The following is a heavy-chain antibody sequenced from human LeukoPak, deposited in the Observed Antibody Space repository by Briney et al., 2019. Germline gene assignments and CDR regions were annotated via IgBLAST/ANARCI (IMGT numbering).Heavy chain of an antibody. CDR2: ISAYNGNI. D-gene: IGHD1-26*01. Sequence: ASVKFFSKASGYAFTTYGITWVRQAPGQGLEWMGWISAYNGNINYAQKLQGRVTMTTDTSTSTAYMELRSLRSDDTAVYYCAREELQDYYYGMDVWGSGTSGTVSS. V-gene: IGHV1-18*01. CDR1: GYAFTTYG. CDR3: AREELQDYYYGMDV. J-gene: IGHJ6*04.